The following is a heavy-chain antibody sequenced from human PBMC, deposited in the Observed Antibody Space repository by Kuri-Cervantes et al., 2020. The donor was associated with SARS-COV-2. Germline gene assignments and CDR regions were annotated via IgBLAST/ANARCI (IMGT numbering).Heavy chain of an antibody. CDR3: ARDRGSSGWSWVYYYGMDV. J-gene: IGHJ6*02. V-gene: IGHV1-58*01. Sequence: SVKVSCKASGFTLTNSAVQWLRQARGQRLEWIGWIVVGSGNTIYAQRFQNRFTISRDMSTNTAYLEVSSLRADDTAVYYCARDRGSSGWSWVYYYGMDVWGQGTTVTVSS. D-gene: IGHD6-19*01. CDR2: IVVGSGNT. CDR1: GFTLTNSA.